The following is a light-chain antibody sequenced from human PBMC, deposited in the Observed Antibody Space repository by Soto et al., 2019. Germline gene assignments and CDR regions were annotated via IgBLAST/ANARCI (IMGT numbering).Light chain of an antibody. CDR1: HSINTSF. J-gene: IGKJ3*01. V-gene: IGKV3-20*01. CDR2: AAS. CDR3: QQYASAPFS. Sequence: EIVLTQSPGTLSLSPGDRATLSCRASHSINTSFLAWFQQKPGQAPRLLIYAASTMATGIPDRFSGSASETDFTLTINRLEPEDSAVYYCQQYASAPFSLGPGTKVDIK.